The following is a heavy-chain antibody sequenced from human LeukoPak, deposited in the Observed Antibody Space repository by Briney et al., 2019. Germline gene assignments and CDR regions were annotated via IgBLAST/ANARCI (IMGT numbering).Heavy chain of an antibody. V-gene: IGHV3-7*03. CDR3: ARAVPPVMTFDY. CDR2: IKSDGSER. D-gene: IGHD2-21*01. CDR1: GFTFNNYW. Sequence: GGSLRLSCAASGFTFNNYWMSWVRQAPGKGLQWVANIKSDGSERFYVDSVKGRFSISRDNSKNTLYLQMNSLRAEDTAVYYCARAVPPVMTFDYWGQGTLVTVSS. J-gene: IGHJ4*02.